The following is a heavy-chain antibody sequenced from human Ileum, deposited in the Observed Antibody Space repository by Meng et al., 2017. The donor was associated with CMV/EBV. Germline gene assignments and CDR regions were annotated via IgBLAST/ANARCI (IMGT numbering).Heavy chain of an antibody. D-gene: IGHD3-10*01. Sequence: VPLQQWGAGLCKHSETLSLRCVFSGLSFGGYYGSWIRQPPGKGLERIGEINHSGSSNYSRSLKSRVTISVDTSKNQFSLKLSSVTAADTAVYYCATTAVSRGSGSYEDYWGQGTLVTVSS. J-gene: IGHJ4*02. CDR3: ATTAVSRGSGSYEDY. CDR2: INHSGSS. CDR1: GLSFGGYY. V-gene: IGHV4-34*01.